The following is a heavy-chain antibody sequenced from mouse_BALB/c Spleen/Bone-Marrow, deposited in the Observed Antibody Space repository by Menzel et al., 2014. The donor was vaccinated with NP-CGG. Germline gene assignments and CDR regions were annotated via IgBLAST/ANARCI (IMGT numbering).Heavy chain of an antibody. CDR3: ARNANWLFTY. Sequence: VQLQQSGAEVVGPGTSVKVSCKASGYGFPSYLIEWIKQRPGQGLEWIGVINPGSGCSNYNEKFTGKATLTVDKSSSTAYMQLSSRTSDDSAVYFCARNANWLFTYWGQGTLVTVSA. CDR2: INPGSGCS. J-gene: IGHJ3*01. V-gene: IGHV1-54*01. CDR1: GYGFPSYL. D-gene: IGHD4-1*01.